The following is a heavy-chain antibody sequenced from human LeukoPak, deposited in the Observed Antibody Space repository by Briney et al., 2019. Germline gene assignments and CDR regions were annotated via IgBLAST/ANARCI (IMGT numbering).Heavy chain of an antibody. CDR3: ARVLREYESSGYYFVYFDY. CDR2: IYDSGST. CDR1: GGSISSGGYC. V-gene: IGHV4-30-2*01. D-gene: IGHD3-22*01. J-gene: IGHJ4*02. Sequence: SQTLSLTCAVSGGSISSGGYCWRWLRQPPGQGLEWIGYIYDSGSTYSNPSRKSRVTISVDRSKHQFSLKLSSVTAADTAVYYCARVLREYESSGYYFVYFDYWGQGTLVTVSS.